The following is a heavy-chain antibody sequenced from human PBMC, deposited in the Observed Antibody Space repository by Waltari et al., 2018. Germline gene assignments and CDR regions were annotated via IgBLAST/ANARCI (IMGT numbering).Heavy chain of an antibody. Sequence: EVQLVESGGGLVKPGGSLRLSCAASGFPFSSYSMNWVRQAPGKGLEWVSSISSSSSYIYYADSVKGRFTISRDNAKNSLYLQMNSLRAEDTAVYYCARDRGAAGDFDYWGQGTLVTVSS. D-gene: IGHD6-13*01. CDR1: GFPFSSYS. J-gene: IGHJ4*02. CDR3: ARDRGAAGDFDY. V-gene: IGHV3-21*01. CDR2: ISSSSSYI.